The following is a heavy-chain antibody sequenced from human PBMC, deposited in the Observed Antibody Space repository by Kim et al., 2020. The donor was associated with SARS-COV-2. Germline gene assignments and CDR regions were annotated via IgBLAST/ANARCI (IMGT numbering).Heavy chain of an antibody. Sequence: GGSLRLSCAASGFTFSSYGMHWVRQAPGKGLEWVADITYDGSNIYYADSVKGRFTISRDNFKNTLYLQMNSLRAEDTAVYYCAKDDYGSGSYYQLYYGMDVWGQGTTVTVSS. CDR1: GFTFSSYG. D-gene: IGHD3-10*01. J-gene: IGHJ6*02. CDR3: AKDDYGSGSYYQLYYGMDV. CDR2: ITYDGSNI. V-gene: IGHV3-30*18.